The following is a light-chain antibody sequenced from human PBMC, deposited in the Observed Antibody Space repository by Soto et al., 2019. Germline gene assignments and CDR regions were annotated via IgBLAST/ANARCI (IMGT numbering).Light chain of an antibody. J-gene: IGKJ4*01. CDR3: QQYNNWPPLT. CDR1: QSVSSN. Sequence: EIVMTQSPATLSVSPGERATLSCRASQSVSSNLAWYQQKPGQAPRLLIYGASTRATGTPARLSGSGSGTEFTPTIRSPQSEDFAVYYCQQYNNWPPLTFGGGNKVEIK. CDR2: GAS. V-gene: IGKV3-15*01.